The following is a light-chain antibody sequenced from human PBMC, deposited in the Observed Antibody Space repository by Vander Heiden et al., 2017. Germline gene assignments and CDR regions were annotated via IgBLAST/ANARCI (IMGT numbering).Light chain of an antibody. CDR3: RQATQFPWT. Sequence: DIVMTQTPLSQPVTLVQPASIYCRPSQSLAHSDGNTYLSWLHQRPGQPPRILIYKISSRFSGVPDRFSGSGAGTDFTLKISRVEAEDVGVYYCRQATQFPWTFGQGTKVEIK. CDR1: QSLAHSDGNTY. J-gene: IGKJ1*01. V-gene: IGKV2-24*01. CDR2: KIS.